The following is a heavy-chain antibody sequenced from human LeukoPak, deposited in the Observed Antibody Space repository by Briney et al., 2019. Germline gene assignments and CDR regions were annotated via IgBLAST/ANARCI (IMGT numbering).Heavy chain of an antibody. V-gene: IGHV4-39*01. CDR1: GVSISSSNSY. CDR2: IYYSGNT. Sequence: SETLSLTCTVSGVSISSSNSYWGWIRQPPGKGRDWIGSIYYSGNTYYNASLKNQVSIPIDTPKNQFSLRLTSVTAADTAVYYCARQTGSGLFILPGGQGTLVTVSS. D-gene: IGHD3/OR15-3a*01. CDR3: ARQTGSGLFILP. J-gene: IGHJ4*02.